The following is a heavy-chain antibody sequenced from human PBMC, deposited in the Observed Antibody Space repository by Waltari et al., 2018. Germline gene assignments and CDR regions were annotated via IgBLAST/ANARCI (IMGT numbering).Heavy chain of an antibody. J-gene: IGHJ4*02. Sequence: EVHLLESGGGLIRPGGSLRLSCAASGFTFSNCALSGVRQAPGKGLEWVSGIINNGDSSFSADSVKGRFTISRDNSKNTLYLQMENLRGEDTAVYYCARDECTGGDCYSHFHYWGQGTLVTVSS. CDR3: ARDECTGGDCYSHFHY. V-gene: IGHV3-23*01. CDR2: IINNGDSS. D-gene: IGHD2-21*02. CDR1: GFTFSNCA.